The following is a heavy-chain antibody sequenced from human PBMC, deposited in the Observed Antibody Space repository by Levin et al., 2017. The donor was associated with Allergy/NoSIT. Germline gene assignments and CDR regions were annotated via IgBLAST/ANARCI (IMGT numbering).Heavy chain of an antibody. J-gene: IGHJ4*02. Sequence: ASVKVSCKASGYTFTSYGISWVRQAPGQGLEWMGWISAYNGNTNYAQKLQGRVTMTTDTSTSTAYMELRSLRSDDTAVYYCARDSSSSWYGFSDYWGQGTLVTVSS. D-gene: IGHD6-13*01. CDR3: ARDSSSSWYGFSDY. V-gene: IGHV1-18*01. CDR2: ISAYNGNT. CDR1: GYTFTSYG.